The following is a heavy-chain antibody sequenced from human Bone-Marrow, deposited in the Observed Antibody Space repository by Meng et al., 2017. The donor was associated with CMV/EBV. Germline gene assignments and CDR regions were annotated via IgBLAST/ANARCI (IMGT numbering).Heavy chain of an antibody. CDR3: AKEGSGSYPLGY. D-gene: IGHD1-26*01. V-gene: IGHV3-30-3*01. Sequence: QVQLVWSRRAVVQPGRSLCLSCAASGFTCSSSAMHWVRQAPGKVLEWVAVISYDGSNKYYADSVKGRFTISRDNSKNTLYLQMNSLRADDTAVYYCAKEGSGSYPLGYWGQGTLVTVSS. J-gene: IGHJ4*02. CDR2: ISYDGSNK. CDR1: GFTCSSSA.